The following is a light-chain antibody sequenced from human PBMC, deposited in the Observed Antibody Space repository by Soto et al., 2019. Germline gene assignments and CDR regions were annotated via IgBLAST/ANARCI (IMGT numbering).Light chain of an antibody. Sequence: EIVLTQSPGTLSLSPGERATLFCRASQSVSNSDLAWYQQKPGQAPRLLIYGASSRATGIPDRFSGSGSGTDFTLITNRLDPDDFAVYYCQQYGSSPWTFGHGTKVEIK. CDR2: GAS. CDR1: QSVSNSD. CDR3: QQYGSSPWT. J-gene: IGKJ1*01. V-gene: IGKV3-20*01.